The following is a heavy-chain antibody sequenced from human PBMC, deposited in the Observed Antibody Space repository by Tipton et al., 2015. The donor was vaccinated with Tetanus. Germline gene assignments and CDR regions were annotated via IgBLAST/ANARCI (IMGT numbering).Heavy chain of an antibody. V-gene: IGHV1-69*01. CDR2: IIPIFGTA. J-gene: IGHJ6*02. D-gene: IGHD2-2*01. CDR3: ARKWDMVAGSAANYYGLDV. CDR1: GGTFSNYA. Sequence: QSGPEVKKPGSSVKVSCKASGGTFSNYAISWVRQAPGQGLEWMGGIIPIFGTAKYAQKFQGRVTITADESTSTAYMELSSLRSEDTAVYYCARKWDMVAGSAANYYGLDVWGQGPTVTVSS.